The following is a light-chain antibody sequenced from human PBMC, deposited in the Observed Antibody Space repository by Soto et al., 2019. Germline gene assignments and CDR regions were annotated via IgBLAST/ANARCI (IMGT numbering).Light chain of an antibody. V-gene: IGKV1-5*03. CDR1: QTLTVW. Sequence: DIQMTQSPSTLSESVGDRVAITCRASQTLTVWLAWYQQKPGKAPKLLISKASSLESGVPSRFSGSGSGTDFTLTIRSLQPDDFATYYCQQYSTYPLTFGGGTKVEI. CDR3: QQYSTYPLT. CDR2: KAS. J-gene: IGKJ4*01.